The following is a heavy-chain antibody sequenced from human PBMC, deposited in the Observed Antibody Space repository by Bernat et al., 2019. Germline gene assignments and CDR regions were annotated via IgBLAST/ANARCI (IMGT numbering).Heavy chain of an antibody. CDR2: IKQDGSEK. D-gene: IGHD3-9*01. J-gene: IGHJ3*02. Sequence: GESGGGLVQPGGSLRLSCAASGFTFSSYWMSWVRQAPGKGPEWVANIKQDGSEKYYVDSVNGRFTITRDNAKNSLYLQMNSLRAEDTAVYYCARDRGYFDWLSTSDAFDIWGQGTMVTVSS. CDR1: GFTFSSYW. V-gene: IGHV3-7*03. CDR3: ARDRGYFDWLSTSDAFDI.